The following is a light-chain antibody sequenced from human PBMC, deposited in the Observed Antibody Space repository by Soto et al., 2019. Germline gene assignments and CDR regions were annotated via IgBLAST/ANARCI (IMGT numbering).Light chain of an antibody. CDR1: ESISDY. CDR2: SAS. CDR3: HQTFSPLLS. J-gene: IGKJ4*01. Sequence: IQLTQSPSSLSASVGDRVTIVCRASESISDYLNWYQLKSGEAPKVLIYSASTLRGGVPSRFSGTGSGTEFTLTISSLQPEGVATYDGHQTFSPLLSFGGGTTVEIK. V-gene: IGKV1-39*01.